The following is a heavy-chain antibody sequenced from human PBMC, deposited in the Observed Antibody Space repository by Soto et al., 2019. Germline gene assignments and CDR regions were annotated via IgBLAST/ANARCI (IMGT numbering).Heavy chain of an antibody. V-gene: IGHV3-9*01. CDR2: ISWDSGSI. J-gene: IGHJ4*02. CDR3: AKDKIPTVTAIDD. CDR1: GFTFDDYA. Sequence: EVQLVESGGGLVQPGRSLRLSCAASGFTFDDYAMHWVRQVPGKGLEWVSGISWDSGSIGYADSVKGRFTISRDNAKNSLYLQMNSLRAEDTALYYCAKDKIPTVTAIDDWGQGTLVTVSS. D-gene: IGHD2-21*02.